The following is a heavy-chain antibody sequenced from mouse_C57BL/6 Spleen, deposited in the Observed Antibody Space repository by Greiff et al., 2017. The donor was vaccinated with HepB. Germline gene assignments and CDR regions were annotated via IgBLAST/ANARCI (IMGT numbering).Heavy chain of an antibody. J-gene: IGHJ1*03. V-gene: IGHV2-2*01. CDR3: ARNNYGSSYGWYFDV. CDR2: IWSGGST. Sequence: VQLVESGPGLVQPSQSLSITCTVSGFSLTSYGVHWVRQSPGKGLEWLGVIWSGGSTDYNAAFISRLSISKDNSKSQVFFKMNSLQADDTAIYYCARNNYGSSYGWYFDVWGTGTTVTVSS. CDR1: GFSLTSYG. D-gene: IGHD1-1*01.